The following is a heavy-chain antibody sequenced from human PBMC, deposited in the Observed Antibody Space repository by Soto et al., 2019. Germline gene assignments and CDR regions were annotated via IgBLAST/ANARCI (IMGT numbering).Heavy chain of an antibody. D-gene: IGHD6-13*01. V-gene: IGHV3-23*01. CDR3: ETWNTGYSSSWYREYYYYGMDV. CDR2: ISGSGGST. Sequence: EVQLLESGGGLVQPGGSLRLSCAASGFTFSSYAMSWVRQAPGKGLEWVSAISGSGGSTYYADSVKGQFTISRDNSKNTLYLQMNSLRAEDTAVYYCETWNTGYSSSWYREYYYYGMDVWGQGNTVTVSS. CDR1: GFTFSSYA. J-gene: IGHJ6*02.